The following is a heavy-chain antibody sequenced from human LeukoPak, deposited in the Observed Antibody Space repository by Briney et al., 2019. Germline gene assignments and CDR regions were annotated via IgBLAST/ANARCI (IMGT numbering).Heavy chain of an antibody. V-gene: IGHV1-8*01. D-gene: IGHD3-3*01. CDR1: GYTFTSYD. Sequence: GASVKVSCKASGYTFTSYDINWVRQATGQGLEWMGWMNPNSGNTGYAQKFQGRVTMTRDMSTSTVYMELSSLRSEDTAVYYCARGPTYYDFWSGYWSDYYYYYYMDVWGKGTTVTVSS. J-gene: IGHJ6*03. CDR3: ARGPTYYDFWSGYWSDYYYYYYMDV. CDR2: MNPNSGNT.